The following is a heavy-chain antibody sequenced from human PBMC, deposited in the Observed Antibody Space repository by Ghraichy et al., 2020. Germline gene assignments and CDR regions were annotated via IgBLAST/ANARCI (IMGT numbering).Heavy chain of an antibody. J-gene: IGHJ6*02. D-gene: IGHD4-11*01. CDR2: IRSKAYGGTT. CDR1: GFTFGDYA. CDR3: TRASLHYSNACWDV. Sequence: GGSLRLSCTASGFTFGDYAMSWFRQAPGKGLEWVGFIRSKAYGGTTEYAASVKGRFTISRDDSKSIAYLQMNSLKTEDTAVYYCTRASLHYSNACWDVWGQGTTVTVSS. V-gene: IGHV3-49*03.